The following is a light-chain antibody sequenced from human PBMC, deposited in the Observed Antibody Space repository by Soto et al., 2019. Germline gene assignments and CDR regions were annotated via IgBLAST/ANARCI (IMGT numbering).Light chain of an antibody. J-gene: IGKJ5*01. Sequence: EIVLTQSPATLSLSPGERATLSCRASQSVSSYLAWYQQKRGQAPRILIYDASNRATGIPARFSGSGSGTDFTLTISSLEPEDFAVYYCQQRSNWPPITFGQGTRLEIK. CDR2: DAS. CDR3: QQRSNWPPIT. CDR1: QSVSSY. V-gene: IGKV3-11*01.